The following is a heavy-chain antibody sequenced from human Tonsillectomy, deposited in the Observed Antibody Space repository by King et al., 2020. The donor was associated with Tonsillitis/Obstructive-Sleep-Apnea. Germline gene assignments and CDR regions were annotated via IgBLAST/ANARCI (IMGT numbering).Heavy chain of an antibody. CDR2: INPSGGST. V-gene: IGHV1-46*01. CDR3: ARDYYYDSSGYYYFVY. Sequence: QLVQSVAEVKKPGASVKVSCKASGYTFTSYYMHWVRQAPGQGLEWMGIINPSGGSTSYAQKFQGSVTMTRDTSTSTVYMELSSLRSEDTAVYYCARDYYYDSSGYYYFVYWGQGTLVTVSS. J-gene: IGHJ4*02. CDR1: GYTFTSYY. D-gene: IGHD3-22*01.